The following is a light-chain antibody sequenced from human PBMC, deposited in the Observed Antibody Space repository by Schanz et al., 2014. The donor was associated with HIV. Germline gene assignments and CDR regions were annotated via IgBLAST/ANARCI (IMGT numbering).Light chain of an antibody. Sequence: QSALTQPPSASGSTGQSVTISCTGTDRDIDTNNFVSWYQQHPGKAPKLIIHDVSTRPSAVPDRFSGSKSGNTASLTVSGLQAEDEADYYCSSYGGNNDLVFGGGTKLTVL. CDR3: SSYGGNNDLV. V-gene: IGLV2-8*01. CDR2: DVS. CDR1: DRDIDTNNF. J-gene: IGLJ2*01.